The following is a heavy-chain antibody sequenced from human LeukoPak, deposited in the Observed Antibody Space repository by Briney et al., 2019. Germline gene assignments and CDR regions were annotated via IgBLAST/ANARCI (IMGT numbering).Heavy chain of an antibody. J-gene: IGHJ4*02. CDR3: VYDYDILTGYPY. V-gene: IGHV1-69*04. D-gene: IGHD3-9*01. CDR2: IIPILGIA. CDR1: GGTFSSYA. Sequence: SVKVSCKASGGTFSSYAISWVRQAPGQGLEWMGRIIPILGIANYAQKFQGRVTITADKSTSTAYMELSSLRSEDTAVYYCVYDYDILTGYPYWGQGTLVTVSS.